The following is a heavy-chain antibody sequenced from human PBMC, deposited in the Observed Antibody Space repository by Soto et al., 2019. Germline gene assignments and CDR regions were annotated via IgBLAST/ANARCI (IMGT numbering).Heavy chain of an antibody. V-gene: IGHV1-58*01. CDR1: GFTFTSSA. CDR2: IVVGSGNT. D-gene: IGHD3-22*01. J-gene: IGHJ6*02. CDR3: AADRGTVVAAPYYYYGMDV. Sequence: GPSVKVSCTASGFTFTSSAVQWVRQARGQRLEWIGWIVVGSGNTNYAQKFQERVTITRDMSTSTAYMELSSLRSEDTAVYYCAADRGTVVAAPYYYYGMDVWGQGTTVTVSS.